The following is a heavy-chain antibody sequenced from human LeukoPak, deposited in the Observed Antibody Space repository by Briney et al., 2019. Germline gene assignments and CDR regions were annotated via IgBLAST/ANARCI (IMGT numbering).Heavy chain of an antibody. Sequence: SETLSLTCAVYGGSFSGYYWSWIRQPPGKGLEWIGEINHSGSTNYNPSLKSRVTISVDTSKNQFSLKLSSVTAADTAVYYCARDSRPGYSYGYFFDYWGQGTLVTVSS. CDR1: GGSFSGYY. CDR3: ARDSRPGYSYGYFFDY. V-gene: IGHV4-34*01. CDR2: INHSGST. J-gene: IGHJ4*02. D-gene: IGHD5-18*01.